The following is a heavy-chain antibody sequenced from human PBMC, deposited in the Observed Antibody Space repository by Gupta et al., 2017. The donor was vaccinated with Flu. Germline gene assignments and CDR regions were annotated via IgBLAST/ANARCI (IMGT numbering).Heavy chain of an antibody. CDR2: IRSKANSYAT. V-gene: IGHV3-73*01. D-gene: IGHD1-26*01. J-gene: IGHJ6*02. Sequence: LEWVGRIRSKANSYATAYAASVKGRFTISRDDSKNTAYLQMNSLKTEDTAVYYCTRLEGTGATDKYYYGMDVWGQGTTVTVSS. CDR3: TRLEGTGATDKYYYGMDV.